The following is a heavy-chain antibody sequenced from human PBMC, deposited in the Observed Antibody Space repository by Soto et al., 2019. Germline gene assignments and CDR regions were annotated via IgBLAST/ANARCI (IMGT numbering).Heavy chain of an antibody. J-gene: IGHJ3*02. Sequence: SLILSCAASCFVFSSYDMSWVRQAPGKGLEWVSTILVDGRTFYVDSVKGRFTISRDNSKNTVYLQMNSLTAGDTALYYCAKATATGGGAFDICGQGKMVTFSS. V-gene: IGHV3-23*01. CDR1: CFVFSSYD. D-gene: IGHD2-8*02. CDR2: ILVDGRT. CDR3: AKATATGGGAFDI.